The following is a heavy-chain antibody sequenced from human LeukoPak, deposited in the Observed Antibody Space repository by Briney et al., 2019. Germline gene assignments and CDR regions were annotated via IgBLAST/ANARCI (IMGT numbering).Heavy chain of an antibody. J-gene: IGHJ4*02. Sequence: SETLSLTCTVSGGSISSSSYYWGWIRQPPRKGLEWIGSIYYSGSTYYNPSLKSRVTISVDTSKNQFSLKLSSVTAADTAVYYCARVGAVAGTEWNFDYWGQGTLVTVSS. D-gene: IGHD6-19*01. CDR3: ARVGAVAGTEWNFDY. CDR1: GGSISSSSYY. CDR2: IYYSGST. V-gene: IGHV4-39*07.